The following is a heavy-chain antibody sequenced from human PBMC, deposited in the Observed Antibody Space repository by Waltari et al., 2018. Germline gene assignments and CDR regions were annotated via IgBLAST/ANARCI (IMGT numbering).Heavy chain of an antibody. V-gene: IGHV2-70*16. CDR3: ALSDCYSSYYFDY. Sequence: QVTLKESGPVLVKPTQTLTLTCTFSGFSLSTSGMCVSWIRQPPGKALEWLARIDWDDDKFYSTSLKTRLTISKDTSKNQVVLTTTNTDPVDTATYYCALSDCYSSYYFDYWGQGTLVTVSS. J-gene: IGHJ4*02. D-gene: IGHD2-21*01. CDR2: IDWDDDK. CDR1: GFSLSTSGMC.